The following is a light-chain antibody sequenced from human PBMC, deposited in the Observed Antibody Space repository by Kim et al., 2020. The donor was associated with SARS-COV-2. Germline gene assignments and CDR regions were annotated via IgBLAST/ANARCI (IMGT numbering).Light chain of an antibody. Sequence: QSVTISCTGTSSDVGGYNYVSWYQQHPGKAPKLMIYDVSKRPSGVPDRFSGSKSGNTASLTISGLQAEDEADYYCCSYAGSYTFYVIGTGTKVTVL. CDR1: SSDVGGYNY. J-gene: IGLJ1*01. CDR3: CSYAGSYTFYV. CDR2: DVS. V-gene: IGLV2-11*01.